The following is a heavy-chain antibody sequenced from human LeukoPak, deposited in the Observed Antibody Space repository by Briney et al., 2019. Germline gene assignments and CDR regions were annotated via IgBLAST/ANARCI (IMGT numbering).Heavy chain of an antibody. CDR1: GGSIRNHF. Sequence: PSETLSLTCSVSGGSIRNHFWSWIRLPPGKGLGWIGNIYYTTNPNYNPSLARRVTISVDTSKNQLSLKLDSVTAADTAVYYCARDRNYFDPWGQGTRVTVSS. CDR3: ARDRNYFDP. V-gene: IGHV4-59*11. D-gene: IGHD4-11*01. J-gene: IGHJ5*02. CDR2: IYYTTNP.